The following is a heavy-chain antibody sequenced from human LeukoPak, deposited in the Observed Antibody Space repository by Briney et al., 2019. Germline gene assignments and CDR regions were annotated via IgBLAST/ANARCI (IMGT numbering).Heavy chain of an antibody. CDR2: INHSGST. CDR1: GGSFSGYY. CDR3: ARHPYGSGWYGLYYYYGMDV. J-gene: IGHJ6*02. V-gene: IGHV4-34*01. D-gene: IGHD6-19*01. Sequence: SETLSLTCAVYGGSFSGYYWSWIRQPPGKGLEWIGEINHSGSTNYNPSLKSRVTISVDTSKNQFSLKLSSVTAADTAVYYCARHPYGSGWYGLYYYYGMDVWGQGTTVTVSS.